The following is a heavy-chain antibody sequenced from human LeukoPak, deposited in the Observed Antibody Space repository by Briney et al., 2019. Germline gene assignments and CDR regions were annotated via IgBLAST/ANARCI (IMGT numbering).Heavy chain of an antibody. CDR3: ARTPGYCSSTSCNYNWFDP. J-gene: IGHJ5*02. Sequence: GESLKISCKGSGYSFTSYWIGWVRQMPGKGLEWMGIIYPGDSDTRYSPSFQGQVTISADKSISTAYLQWSSLKASDTAMYYCARTPGYCSSTSCNYNWFDPWGQGTLVTVSS. CDR2: IYPGDSDT. CDR1: GYSFTSYW. D-gene: IGHD2-2*01. V-gene: IGHV5-51*01.